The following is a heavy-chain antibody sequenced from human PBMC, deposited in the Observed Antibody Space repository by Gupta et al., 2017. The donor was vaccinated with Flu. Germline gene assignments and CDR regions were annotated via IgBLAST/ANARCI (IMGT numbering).Heavy chain of an antibody. V-gene: IGHV3-23*01. CDR3: AKVGRDNGDYFYFDL. CDR2: ISGSGGST. Sequence: EVLLLDSGGGLVQPGGSLRLSCAASGFTYAGFAMNWVRQAPGKGLGWVSSISGSGGSTYYAESVKGRFTISRDNSKNTLYLQMNSLRAEDTAVYYCAKVGRDNGDYFYFDLWGQGTLVTVSS. D-gene: IGHD4-17*01. CDR1: GFTYAGFA. J-gene: IGHJ4*02.